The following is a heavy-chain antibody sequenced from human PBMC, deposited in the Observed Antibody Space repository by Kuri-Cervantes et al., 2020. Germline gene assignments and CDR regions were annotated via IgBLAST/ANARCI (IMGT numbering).Heavy chain of an antibody. V-gene: IGHV3-21*01. CDR1: GFTFSSYW. J-gene: IGHJ3*02. D-gene: IGHD3-3*01. CDR2: ISSSSSYI. CDR3: ARGFSGKDAFDI. Sequence: GGSLRLSRAASGFTFSSYWMNWVRQAPGKGLEWVSSISSSSSYIYYADSVKGRFTISRDNAKNSLYLQMNSLRAEDTAVYYCARGFSGKDAFDIWGQGTMVTVSS.